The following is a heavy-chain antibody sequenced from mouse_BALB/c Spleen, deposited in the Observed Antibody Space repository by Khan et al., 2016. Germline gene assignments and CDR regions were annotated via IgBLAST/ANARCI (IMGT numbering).Heavy chain of an antibody. D-gene: IGHD1-2*01. CDR3: TCTLLQSAFDY. V-gene: IGHV14-3*02. J-gene: IGHJ4*01. CDR1: GYNVKGTL. Sequence: VQLVQSGAALVKPGASVKLSCTATGYNVKGTLIHWVKHRPEQGLEWIGEIYPANGKTNYNQKFKGKATITADTSSNTAYIHLSSLTSEDTVVYYWTCTLLQSAFDYWGHGTSVTVSS. CDR2: IYPANGKT.